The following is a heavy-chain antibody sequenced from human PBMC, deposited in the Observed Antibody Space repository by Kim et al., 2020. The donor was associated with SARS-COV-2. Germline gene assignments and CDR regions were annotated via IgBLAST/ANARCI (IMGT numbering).Heavy chain of an antibody. Sequence: GGSLRLSCAASGFTFSSYAMSWVRQAPGKGLEWVSAISGSGGSTYYADSVKGRFTISRDNSKNTLYLQMNSLRAEDTAVYYCAKGDSSGWYGVTWFDPWGQGTLVTVSS. CDR1: GFTFSSYA. V-gene: IGHV3-23*01. D-gene: IGHD6-13*01. CDR2: ISGSGGST. J-gene: IGHJ5*02. CDR3: AKGDSSGWYGVTWFDP.